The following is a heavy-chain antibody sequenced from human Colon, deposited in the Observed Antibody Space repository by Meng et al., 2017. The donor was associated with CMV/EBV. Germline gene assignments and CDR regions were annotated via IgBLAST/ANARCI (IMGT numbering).Heavy chain of an antibody. D-gene: IGHD4-17*01. Sequence: GESLKISCAASGFTFTSYAMSWVRQAPGKGLEWVSGISGSGDSTYYADSVKGRITISRDNSKSTLFLQMDSLRAEDTAIFYCARRGFGDYSYYFDHWGQGILVTVSS. J-gene: IGHJ4*02. CDR1: GFTFTSYA. CDR2: ISGSGDST. V-gene: IGHV3-23*01. CDR3: ARRGFGDYSYYFDH.